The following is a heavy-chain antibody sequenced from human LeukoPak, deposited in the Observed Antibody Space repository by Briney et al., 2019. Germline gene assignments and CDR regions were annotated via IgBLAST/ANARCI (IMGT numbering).Heavy chain of an antibody. J-gene: IGHJ4*02. CDR2: IYWDDDK. D-gene: IGHD6-19*01. CDR1: GFSVDTNGLA. CDR3: AQRSSKLAGPRFAF. V-gene: IGHV2-5*02. Sequence: SGPTLVNPTQTLTLTCTVSGFSVDTNGLAVGWIRQPPGKALEWLALIYWDDDKRYSPSLKSRLTITKDTSRNQVVLTMTNMDPADTGTYYCAQRSSKLAGPRFAFWGQGTLVTVSS.